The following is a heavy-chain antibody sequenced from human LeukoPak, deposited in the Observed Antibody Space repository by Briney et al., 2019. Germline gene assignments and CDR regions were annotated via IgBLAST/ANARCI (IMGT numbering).Heavy chain of an antibody. Sequence: SETLSLTCTVSGGSISSYYWSWIRQPPGKGLEWIGYIYYSGSTNYNPSLKSRVTISVDTSKNQFSLKLSSVTAADTAVYYCARHYSGSLLLDAFGIWGQGTMVTVSS. CDR2: IYYSGST. CDR3: ARHYSGSLLLDAFGI. CDR1: GGSISSYY. V-gene: IGHV4-59*08. D-gene: IGHD1-26*01. J-gene: IGHJ3*02.